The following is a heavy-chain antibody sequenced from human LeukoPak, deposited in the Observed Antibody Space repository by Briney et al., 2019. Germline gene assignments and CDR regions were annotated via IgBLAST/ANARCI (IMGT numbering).Heavy chain of an antibody. CDR2: IYYSGST. V-gene: IGHV4-30-4*08. Sequence: PSETLSLTCTVSGGSISSGDYYWSWIRQPPGKGLEWIGYIYYSGSTYYNPSLKSRVTISVDTSKNQFSLKLSSVTAADTAVYYCAREVEDIVVVPAASGLGNWFDPWGQGTLVTVSS. CDR3: AREVEDIVVVPAASGLGNWFDP. CDR1: GGSISSGDYY. D-gene: IGHD2-2*01. J-gene: IGHJ5*02.